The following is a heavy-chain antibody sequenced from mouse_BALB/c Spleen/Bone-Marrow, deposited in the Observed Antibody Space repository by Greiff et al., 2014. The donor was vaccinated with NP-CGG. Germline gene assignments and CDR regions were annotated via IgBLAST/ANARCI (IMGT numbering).Heavy chain of an antibody. CDR3: ARVYLWYFDV. Sequence: VQLVESGPGLVAPSQSLSITCTVSGFSLTSYGVHWVRQPPGKGQEWLGVIWAGGSTNYNSALMSRLSISKDNSKSQVFLKMNSLQTDDTAMYYCARVYLWYFDVWGAGTTVTVSS. CDR2: IWAGGST. J-gene: IGHJ1*01. D-gene: IGHD2-3*01. CDR1: GFSLTSYG. V-gene: IGHV2-9*02.